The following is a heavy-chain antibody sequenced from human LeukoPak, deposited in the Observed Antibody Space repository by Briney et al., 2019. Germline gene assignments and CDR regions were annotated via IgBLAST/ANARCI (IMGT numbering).Heavy chain of an antibody. CDR2: TWYDGSNK. V-gene: IGHV3-33*01. CDR3: ARDRGLYSGYDLSYFDY. Sequence: GRSLRLSCAASGFTFSSYGMHWVRQAPGKGLEWVAVTWYDGSNKYYADSVKGRFTISRDNSKNTLYLQMNSLRAEDTAVYHCARDRGLYSGYDLSYFDYWGQGTLVTVSS. J-gene: IGHJ4*02. CDR1: GFTFSSYG. D-gene: IGHD5-12*01.